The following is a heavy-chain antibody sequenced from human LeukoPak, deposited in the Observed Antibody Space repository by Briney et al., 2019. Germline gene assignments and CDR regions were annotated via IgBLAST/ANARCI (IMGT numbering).Heavy chain of an antibody. CDR3: AKGSYIVVVPAAILDY. CDR2: ISGSGGST. J-gene: IGHJ4*02. CDR1: GFTFSSYA. V-gene: IGHV3-23*01. Sequence: GGSLRLSCAASGFTFSSYAMSWVRQAPGKGLEWVSAISGSGGSTYYADSVKGRFTISRDNSKNTLYLQMNSLRAEDTAVYYCAKGSYIVVVPAAILDYWGQGTLVTVSS. D-gene: IGHD2-2*01.